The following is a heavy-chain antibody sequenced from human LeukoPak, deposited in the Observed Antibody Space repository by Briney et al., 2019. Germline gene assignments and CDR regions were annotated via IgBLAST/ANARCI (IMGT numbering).Heavy chain of an antibody. Sequence: SETLSLTCTVSGGSISSYYWGWLRQPPGKGLEWIGSIYYSGSTYYNPSLKSRVTISVDTSKNQFSLKLSSVTAADTAVYYCARPSEFSGWYVGYWGQGTLVTVSS. D-gene: IGHD6-19*01. CDR2: IYYSGST. J-gene: IGHJ4*02. CDR3: ARPSEFSGWYVGY. V-gene: IGHV4-39*01. CDR1: GGSISSYY.